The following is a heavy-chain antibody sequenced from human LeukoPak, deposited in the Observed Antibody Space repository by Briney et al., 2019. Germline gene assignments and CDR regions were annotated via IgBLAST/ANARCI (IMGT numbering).Heavy chain of an antibody. D-gene: IGHD3-22*01. V-gene: IGHV3-30*18. Sequence: PGGSLRLSCAASGFTFSSYGMHWVRQAPGKGLEWVAVISYDGSNKYYADSVKGRFTISRDNSKNTLYLQMNSLRAEDTAVYYCAKSAMRSSYYDSSGYYEFYYYYGMDVWGQGTTVTVSS. CDR2: ISYDGSNK. J-gene: IGHJ6*02. CDR3: AKSAMRSSYYDSSGYYEFYYYYGMDV. CDR1: GFTFSSYG.